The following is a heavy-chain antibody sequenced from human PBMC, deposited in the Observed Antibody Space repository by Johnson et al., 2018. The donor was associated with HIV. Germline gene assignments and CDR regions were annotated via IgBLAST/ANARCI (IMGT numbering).Heavy chain of an antibody. CDR1: GFTFSDYY. J-gene: IGHJ3*02. D-gene: IGHD1-1*01. CDR2: ISNSGTTI. CDR3: AKDKLERQTFDAFDI. Sequence: QVQLVESGGGVVQPGRSLRLSCAASGFTFSDYYMSWIRQAPGKGLEWMSFISNSGTTIYNAESVKGRFTISRDNSKHTLDLQIKSLRAEDTAVYYCAKDKLERQTFDAFDIWGQGTMVTVSS. V-gene: IGHV3-11*04.